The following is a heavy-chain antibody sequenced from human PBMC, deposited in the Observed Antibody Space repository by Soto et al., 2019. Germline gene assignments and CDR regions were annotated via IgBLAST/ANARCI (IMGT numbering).Heavy chain of an antibody. J-gene: IGHJ5*02. CDR3: ARDVNRDSSLSPGWFDP. Sequence: QVQLVQSGAEVKKPGSSVKLSCKASGGTFSSYTISWVRQAPGQGLEWMGRIIPILGIANYAQKFQVRVTITADKSTSTAYMELSSLRSEDTAVYYCARDVNRDSSLSPGWFDPWGQGTLVTVSS. V-gene: IGHV1-69*08. CDR2: IIPILGIA. CDR1: GGTFSSYT. D-gene: IGHD6-6*01.